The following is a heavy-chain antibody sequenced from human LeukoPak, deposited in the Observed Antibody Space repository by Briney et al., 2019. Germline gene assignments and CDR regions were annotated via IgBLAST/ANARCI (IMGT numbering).Heavy chain of an antibody. CDR2: ISGNGGST. D-gene: IGHD4-17*01. CDR3: EKDGDYGDFDY. J-gene: IGHJ4*02. Sequence: GGSLRLSCAASGFTFSIYAMSWVRQTPGKGLEWVSAISGNGGSTFYADSVKGRFSISRHNSKNTLYLQMNRVRGEDTPVYYCEKDGDYGDFDYCGQGTLVTVSS. V-gene: IGHV3-23*01. CDR1: GFTFSIYA.